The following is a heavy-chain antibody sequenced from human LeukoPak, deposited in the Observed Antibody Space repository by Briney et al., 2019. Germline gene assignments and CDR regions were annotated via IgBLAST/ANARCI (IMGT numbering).Heavy chain of an antibody. Sequence: AGGSLRLSCAASGFTFSNSWMNWVRPAPGKGLEWVAQIKQHGSEIYYMDSVKGRFTISRDDATNSVYLQMNSLRAEDTAIYYCATDRGLYWGQGTLVTVSP. CDR1: GFTFSNSW. J-gene: IGHJ4*02. D-gene: IGHD5-12*01. V-gene: IGHV3-7*01. CDR3: ATDRGLY. CDR2: IKQHGSEI.